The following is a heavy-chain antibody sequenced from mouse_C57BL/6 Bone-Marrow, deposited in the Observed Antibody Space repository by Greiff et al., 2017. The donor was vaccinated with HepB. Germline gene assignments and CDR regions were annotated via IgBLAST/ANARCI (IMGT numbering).Heavy chain of an antibody. CDR2: IDPEDGDT. Sequence: EVQLQQSGAELVKPGASVKLSCTASGFNIKDYYMHWVKQRTEQGLEWIGRIDPEDGDTTYAPKFQGKATITADTSSNTAYLQLSSLTSEDTAVYYCAEGIYGNYLYYAMDYWGQGTSVTVSS. CDR1: GFNIKDYY. J-gene: IGHJ4*01. CDR3: AEGIYGNYLYYAMDY. V-gene: IGHV14-2*01. D-gene: IGHD2-1*01.